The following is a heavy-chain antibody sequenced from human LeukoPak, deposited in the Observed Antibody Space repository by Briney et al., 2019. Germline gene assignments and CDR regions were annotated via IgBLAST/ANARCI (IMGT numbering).Heavy chain of an antibody. J-gene: IGHJ6*02. Sequence: SETLSFTCTVSVGSISSYYWSWIRQPPGKGLEWIGYIYYSGSTNYNPSLKSRVTISVDTSKNQFSLKLGSVTAADTAVYYCAREGGVRGVNKQNRQYYYYGMDVWGQGTTVTVSS. CDR1: VGSISSYY. D-gene: IGHD3-10*01. CDR2: IYYSGST. CDR3: AREGGVRGVNKQNRQYYYYGMDV. V-gene: IGHV4-59*01.